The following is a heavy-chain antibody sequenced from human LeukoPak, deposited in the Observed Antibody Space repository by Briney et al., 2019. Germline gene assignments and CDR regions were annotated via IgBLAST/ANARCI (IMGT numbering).Heavy chain of an antibody. CDR3: ARDRGRAGYCSSTSCYIFDY. Sequence: GGSLRLSCAASGFTFDDYAMHWVRQAPGKGLEWVSLISGDGASTYYADSVKGRFTISRDNSKNTLYLQMNSLRAGDTAVYNCARDRGRAGYCSSTSCYIFDYWGQGTVVSVSS. CDR2: ISGDGAST. J-gene: IGHJ4*02. V-gene: IGHV3-43*02. CDR1: GFTFDDYA. D-gene: IGHD2-2*02.